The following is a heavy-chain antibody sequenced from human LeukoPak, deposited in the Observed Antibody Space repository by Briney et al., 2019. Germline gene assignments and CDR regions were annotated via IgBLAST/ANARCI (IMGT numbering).Heavy chain of an antibody. CDR1: GFTFSSYE. D-gene: IGHD6-19*01. V-gene: IGHV3-48*03. Sequence: GGSLRLSCAASGFTFSSYEMNWVRQAPGKGLKWVSYISGSGSTIYYADSVKGRFTVSRDNAKNSLYLQMNSLIAEDTAVYYCAKEDRQQWLVDYWGQGTLVTVSS. CDR3: AKEDRQQWLVDY. J-gene: IGHJ4*02. CDR2: ISGSGSTI.